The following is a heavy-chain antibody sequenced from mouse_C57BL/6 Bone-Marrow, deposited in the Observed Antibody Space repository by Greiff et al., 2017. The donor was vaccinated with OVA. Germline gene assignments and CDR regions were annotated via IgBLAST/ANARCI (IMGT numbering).Heavy chain of an antibody. CDR3: ASYDYDGY. V-gene: IGHV2-9-1*01. D-gene: IGHD2-4*01. J-gene: IGHJ3*01. CDR1: GFSLTSYA. CDR2: IWTGGGT. Sequence: VKLMESGPGLVAPSQSLSITCTVSGFSLTSYAISWVRQPPGKGLEWLGVIWTGGGTNYNSAFISRLSISKDNSKSQVFFKMNSLQADDTAIYYWASYDYDGYWGQGTLVTVSA.